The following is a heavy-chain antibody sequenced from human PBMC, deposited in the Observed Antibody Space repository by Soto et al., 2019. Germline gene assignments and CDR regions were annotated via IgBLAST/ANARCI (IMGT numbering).Heavy chain of an antibody. D-gene: IGHD4-17*01. V-gene: IGHV3-21*06. CDR1: GISLNHST. J-gene: IGHJ5*02. CDR3: ASHYGDNGWFEP. Sequence: GALRLASAHSGISLNHSTTSGVRQTPVKALEWVSTITSSSSSIYYADSMKGRFAISRDNAKNSLYRKMNSLGAEDTAVYYCASHYGDNGWFEPWGQGTLVT. CDR2: ITSSSSSI.